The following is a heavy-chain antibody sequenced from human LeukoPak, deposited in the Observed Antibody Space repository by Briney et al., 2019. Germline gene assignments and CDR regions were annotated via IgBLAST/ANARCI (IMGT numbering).Heavy chain of an antibody. Sequence: PSETLSLTCAVYGGSFSGYYWSWIRQPPGKGLEWIGEINHSGSTNYNPSLKSRVTISVDTSKNQFSLKLSSVTVADTAVYYCARGRLYYGSGSYYDYWGQGTLVTVSS. D-gene: IGHD3-10*01. J-gene: IGHJ4*02. CDR3: ARGRLYYGSGSYYDY. CDR1: GGSFSGYY. CDR2: INHSGST. V-gene: IGHV4-34*01.